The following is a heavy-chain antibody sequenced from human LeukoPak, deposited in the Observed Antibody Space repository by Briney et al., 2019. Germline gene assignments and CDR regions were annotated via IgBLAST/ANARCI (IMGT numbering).Heavy chain of an antibody. Sequence: PGGSLRLSCAASGFTFSSYEMNWVRQAPGKGLEWVANIKQDGSEKYYVDSVKGRFTISRDNAKNSLYLQMNSLRAEDTAVYYCARDRGSLAGISGYWGQGTLVTVSS. CDR2: IKQDGSEK. D-gene: IGHD3-10*01. J-gene: IGHJ4*02. CDR1: GFTFSSYE. CDR3: ARDRGSLAGISGY. V-gene: IGHV3-7*01.